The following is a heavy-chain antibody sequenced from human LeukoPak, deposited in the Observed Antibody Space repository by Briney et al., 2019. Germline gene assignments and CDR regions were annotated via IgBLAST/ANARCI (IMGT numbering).Heavy chain of an antibody. J-gene: IGHJ4*02. CDR1: GFTFSSYA. Sequence: LSXXASGFTFSSYAMHWVRQSLGKGLEWVAVMSYDGFNKYYADSVKGRFTISRDNSKNTLYLQMNSLRAEDTAVYYCAKTKGYSYGYYFDYWGQGTLVTVSS. V-gene: IGHV3-30*18. CDR2: MSYDGFNK. CDR3: AKTKGYSYGYYFDY. D-gene: IGHD5-18*01.